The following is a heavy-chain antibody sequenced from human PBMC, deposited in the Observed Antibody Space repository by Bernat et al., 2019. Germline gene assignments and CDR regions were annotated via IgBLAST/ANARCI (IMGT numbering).Heavy chain of an antibody. J-gene: IGHJ5*02. CDR2: IKNKGYSYTT. V-gene: IGHV3-72*01. D-gene: IGHD1-14*01. CDR1: GFIFSDPY. Sequence: EVQLLESGGGLVQPGGSLRLSCAASGFIFSDPYMDWVRQAPGKGLEWVARIKNKGYSYTTEYAASVKGRFTISRDDSKNSLYLQMNTLQTEDTALYYCTRNHRGWFDPWGQGTLVTVSS. CDR3: TRNHRGWFDP.